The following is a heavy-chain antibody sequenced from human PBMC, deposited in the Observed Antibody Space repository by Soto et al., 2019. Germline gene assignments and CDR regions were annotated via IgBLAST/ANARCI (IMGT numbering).Heavy chain of an antibody. V-gene: IGHV3-23*01. J-gene: IGHJ6*02. D-gene: IGHD2-2*01. CDR2: LSGSGATT. Sequence: VQLLESGGGLVQPGGSLRLSCAASEFAFSSYAMTWVRQAPGKGLEWVSALSGSGATTYYADSVKGRFTISRDNSKNTLSLEMNSLRAEDTAVYYCAKPPESSSTFYYYGLDVWGQGTTVTVSS. CDR3: AKPPESSSTFYYYGLDV. CDR1: EFAFSSYA.